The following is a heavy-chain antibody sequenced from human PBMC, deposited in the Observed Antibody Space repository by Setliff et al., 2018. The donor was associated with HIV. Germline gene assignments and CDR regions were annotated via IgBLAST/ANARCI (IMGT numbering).Heavy chain of an antibody. CDR3: ARERATGKPPLLNWYFDL. J-gene: IGHJ2*01. D-gene: IGHD1-1*01. CDR2: INADNGNT. V-gene: IGHV1-3*01. CDR1: GYTFTNHL. Sequence: ASVKVSCKASGYTFTNHLLYWVRQAPGQRLEWMGWINADNGNTRYSQKFQGRVTITRDTSASTAYMELSSLTSQETAGYYWARERATGKPPLLNWYFDLWGRGTLVTVSS.